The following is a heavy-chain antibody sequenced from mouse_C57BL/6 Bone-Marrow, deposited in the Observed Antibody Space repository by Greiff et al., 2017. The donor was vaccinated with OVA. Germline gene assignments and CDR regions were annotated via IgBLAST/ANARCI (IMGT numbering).Heavy chain of an antibody. V-gene: IGHV1-54*01. CDR2: INPGSGGT. CDR3: AFYYDYDD. CDR1: GYAFTNYL. J-gene: IGHJ2*01. Sequence: QVQLQQSGAELVRPGTSVKVSCKASGYAFTNYLIKWVKQRPGQGLEWIGVINPGSGGTNYNEKFKGKATLTVAKSSSTAYMQLSSLTSEDSAVYCCAFYYDYDDWGQGTTLTVSS. D-gene: IGHD2-4*01.